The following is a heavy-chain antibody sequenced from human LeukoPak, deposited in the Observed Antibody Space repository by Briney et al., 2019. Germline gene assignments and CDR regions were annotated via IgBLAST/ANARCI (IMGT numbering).Heavy chain of an antibody. Sequence: EGSLRLSCAASGFTFSSYAMSWVRQAPGKGLEWVSAISGSGGSTYYADSVKGRFTISRDNSKNTLYLQMNSLRAEDTAVYYCAKEVRRIGSGSYHYWGQGTLVTVS. CDR1: GFTFSSYA. CDR2: ISGSGGST. V-gene: IGHV3-23*01. D-gene: IGHD3-10*01. CDR3: AKEVRRIGSGSYHY. J-gene: IGHJ4*02.